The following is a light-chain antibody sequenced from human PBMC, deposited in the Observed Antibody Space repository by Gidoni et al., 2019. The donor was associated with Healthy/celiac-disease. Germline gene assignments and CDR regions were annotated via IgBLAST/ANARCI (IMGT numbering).Light chain of an antibody. CDR1: QGISSD. V-gene: IGKV1-13*02. J-gene: IGKJ5*01. CDR2: DAS. Sequence: AIQLTQSPSSLYASVGDRVTITCRASQGISSDLAWYQQKPGKAPKLLIYDASSLESGVPSRFSGSGSGTDFTLTISSLQPEDFATYYCQQFNSYPPSITFXQGTRLEIK. CDR3: QQFNSYPPSIT.